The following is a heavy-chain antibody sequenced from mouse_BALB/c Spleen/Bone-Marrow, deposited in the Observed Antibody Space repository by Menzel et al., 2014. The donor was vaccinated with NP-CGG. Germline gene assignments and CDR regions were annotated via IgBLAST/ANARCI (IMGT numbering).Heavy chain of an antibody. CDR3: GSGPAWFAY. CDR1: GYSLTGYF. CDR2: INPYNGDT. V-gene: IGHV1-37*01. J-gene: IGHJ3*01. Sequence: EVKLMESGPELVKPGASVKISCKASGYSLTGYFMNWVKQSHGKSLEWIGRINPYNGDTFYNQKFKGKATLTVDKSSSTAHMELLSLTSEDSAVYYCGSGPAWFAYWGQGTLVTVSA.